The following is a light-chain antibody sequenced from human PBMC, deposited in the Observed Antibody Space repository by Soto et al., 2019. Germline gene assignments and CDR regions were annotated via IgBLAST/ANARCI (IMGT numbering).Light chain of an antibody. CDR1: QSVGTY. CDR2: DAS. Sequence: EIVLTQSPATLSLSPGERATLSCRASQSVGTYLAWYQQNPGQAPRLLIYDASNRGTGIPAMFSGSGSVRDLTLTISSLGPEVFAVYYCKQHSPWLTFRGETKVEIK. J-gene: IGKJ4*01. V-gene: IGKV3-11*02. CDR3: KQHSPWLT.